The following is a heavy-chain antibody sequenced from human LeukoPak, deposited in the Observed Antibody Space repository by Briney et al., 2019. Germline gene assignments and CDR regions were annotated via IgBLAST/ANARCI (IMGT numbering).Heavy chain of an antibody. CDR2: INRSGST. V-gene: IGHV4-34*01. CDR1: GRPLRGYY. CDR3: ARLVVVPGGYDY. J-gene: IGHJ4*02. Sequence: PADPLSLTCAVYGRPLRGYYCSCTPHPPGKGVEWIGEINRSGSTNYNPSIKSRVTISVDTSKNQFSLKLSSVTAADTAVYYCARLVVVPGGYDYWGQGTLVTVSS. D-gene: IGHD2-2*01.